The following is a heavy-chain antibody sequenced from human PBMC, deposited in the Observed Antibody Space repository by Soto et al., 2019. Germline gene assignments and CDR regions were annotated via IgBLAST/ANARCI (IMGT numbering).Heavy chain of an antibody. V-gene: IGHV4-34*01. D-gene: IGHD6-13*01. CDR3: ARGLTIAAFNY. CDR1: GGSFSGYY. J-gene: IGHJ4*02. Sequence: SETLSLTCAVYGGSFSGYYWSWLRQPPGKGLEWIGEINHSGSTNYNPSLKSRVTISVDTSENQFSLKLSSVTAADTAVYYCARGLTIAAFNYWGQGTLVTVSS. CDR2: INHSGST.